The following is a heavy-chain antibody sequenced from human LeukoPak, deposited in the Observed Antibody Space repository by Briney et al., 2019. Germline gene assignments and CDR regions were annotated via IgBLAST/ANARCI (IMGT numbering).Heavy chain of an antibody. CDR3: ARDTSSRGYTPDY. J-gene: IGHJ4*02. D-gene: IGHD2-2*02. V-gene: IGHV3-33*01. CDR2: IWYDGSNK. CDR1: GFSFSRFG. Sequence: PGRSLRLSCAGSGFSFSRFGMHWVRQAPGKGLEWVAVIWYDGSNKYYAESVKGRFTSSRDNSKNTLYLQMNSLRAEDTAAYYCARDTSSRGYTPDYWGQGTLVTVSS.